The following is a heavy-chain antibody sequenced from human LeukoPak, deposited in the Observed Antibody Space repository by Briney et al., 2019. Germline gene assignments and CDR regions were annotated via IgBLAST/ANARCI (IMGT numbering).Heavy chain of an antibody. V-gene: IGHV3-30-3*01. J-gene: IGHJ5*02. CDR3: AREDEELQNWFDP. CDR1: GFTFSSYA. Sequence: GGSLRLPCAASGFTFSSYAMHWVRQAPGKGLEWVAVISYDGSNKYYADSVKGRFTISRDNSKNTLYLQMNSLRAEDTAVYYCAREDEELQNWFDPWGQGTLVTVSS. D-gene: IGHD1-26*01. CDR2: ISYDGSNK.